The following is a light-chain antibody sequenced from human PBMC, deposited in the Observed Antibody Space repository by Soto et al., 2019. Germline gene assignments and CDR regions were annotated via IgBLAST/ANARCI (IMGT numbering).Light chain of an antibody. CDR2: DND. CDR3: CLYIGATTYV. V-gene: IGLV1-51*01. Sequence: SVLTQPPSVSAAPGQKVTISCSGSSSNIENNYVSWYQHLPGTAPKLLIYDNDKRPSGIPDRFSASKSGTSATLGITGLQTGDEADYYCCLYIGATTYVFGTGTKVTVL. J-gene: IGLJ1*01. CDR1: SSNIENNY.